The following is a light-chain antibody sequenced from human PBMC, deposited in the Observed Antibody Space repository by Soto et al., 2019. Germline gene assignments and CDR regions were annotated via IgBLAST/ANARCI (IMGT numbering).Light chain of an antibody. CDR2: DVS. Sequence: QSALTQPASVSGSPGQSITISCTGTGSDVGGYNFVSWYQQYPGRAPKLMIYDVSNRPSGVSNRFYGSKSGNTASLTISGLQAEDEADYYCNSYSSSATYVFGTGTKLTVL. CDR3: NSYSSSATYV. CDR1: GSDVGGYNF. J-gene: IGLJ1*01. V-gene: IGLV2-14*03.